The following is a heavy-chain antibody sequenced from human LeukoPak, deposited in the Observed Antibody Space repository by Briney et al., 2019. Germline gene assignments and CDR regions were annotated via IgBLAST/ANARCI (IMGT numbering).Heavy chain of an antibody. D-gene: IGHD3-9*01. Sequence: GASVKVSCKASGGTFSSYAISWVRQAPGQGLEWMGGIIPIFGTANYAQKFQGRVTITADESTSTAYMELSSLRSEDTAVYYCASVSYDILSDYGMDVWGQGTTVTVSS. CDR3: ASVSYDILSDYGMDV. CDR2: IIPIFGTA. V-gene: IGHV1-69*13. CDR1: GGTFSSYA. J-gene: IGHJ6*02.